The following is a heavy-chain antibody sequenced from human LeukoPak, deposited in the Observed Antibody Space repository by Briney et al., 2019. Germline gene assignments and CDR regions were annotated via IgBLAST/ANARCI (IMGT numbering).Heavy chain of an antibody. CDR3: ARARGIVGAAFDY. V-gene: IGHV4-38-2*02. J-gene: IGHJ4*02. CDR2: IYHNGNT. D-gene: IGHD1-26*01. Sequence: SETLSLTCTVSDFSISSGYYWGWIRQPPGKGLEWIGTIYHNGNTYYNPSLKSRVTISVDTSMNQFSLKLSSVTAADTAVYYCARARGIVGAAFDYWGQGTLVTVSS. CDR1: DFSISSGYY.